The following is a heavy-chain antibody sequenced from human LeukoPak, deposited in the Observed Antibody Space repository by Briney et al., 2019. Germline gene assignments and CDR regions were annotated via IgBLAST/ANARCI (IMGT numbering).Heavy chain of an antibody. CDR1: GGSISSSSYY. Sequence: PSETLSLTCTVSGGSISSSSYYWGWIRQPPGKGLEWIGSIYYSGSTYYNPSLKSRVTISVDRSKNQFSLKLSSVTAADTAVYYCASSLGRYSYGLFDYWGQGTLVTVSS. D-gene: IGHD5-18*01. CDR3: ASSLGRYSYGLFDY. J-gene: IGHJ4*02. CDR2: IYYSGST. V-gene: IGHV4-39*07.